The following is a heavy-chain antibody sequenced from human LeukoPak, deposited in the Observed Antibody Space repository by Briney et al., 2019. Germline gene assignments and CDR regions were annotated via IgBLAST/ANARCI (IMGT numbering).Heavy chain of an antibody. V-gene: IGHV3-48*03. Sequence: GGSLRLSCAASGFTFSSYEMSWVRQAPGKGLEWVSYISSSGSIIYYADSVKGRFTISRDNAKNLLNLQMNSLRAEDTAVYYCASHYGDYSFDYWGQGTLVTVSS. J-gene: IGHJ4*02. CDR3: ASHYGDYSFDY. CDR2: ISSSGSII. D-gene: IGHD4-17*01. CDR1: GFTFSSYE.